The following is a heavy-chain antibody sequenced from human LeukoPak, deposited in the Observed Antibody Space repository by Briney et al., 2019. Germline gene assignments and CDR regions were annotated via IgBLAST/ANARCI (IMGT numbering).Heavy chain of an antibody. CDR3: AREATIFGVVSIQGWFDP. Sequence: ASVKVSCKASGYTFTSYYMHWVRQAPGQGPEWMGIINPSGGSTSYAQKFQGRVTMTRDTSTSTVYMELSSLRSEDTAVYYCAREATIFGVVSIQGWFDPWGQGTLVTVSS. CDR2: INPSGGST. D-gene: IGHD3-3*01. CDR1: GYTFTSYY. J-gene: IGHJ5*02. V-gene: IGHV1-46*01.